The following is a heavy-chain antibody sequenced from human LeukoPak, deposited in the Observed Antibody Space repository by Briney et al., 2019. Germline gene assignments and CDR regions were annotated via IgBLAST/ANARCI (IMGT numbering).Heavy chain of an antibody. CDR1: GFTFSTYS. D-gene: IGHD6-13*01. CDR2: ISSGSSTI. J-gene: IGHJ3*02. V-gene: IGHV3-48*02. CDR3: ARGPGRVAATATGSFDM. Sequence: GGSLRLSCAASGFTFSTYSMNWVRQAPGKGLEWVSYISSGSSTIYYADSMKGRFTISRDNAKNSLYLQMNSLRDEDTAVYYCARGPGRVAATATGSFDMWGQGTMVTVSS.